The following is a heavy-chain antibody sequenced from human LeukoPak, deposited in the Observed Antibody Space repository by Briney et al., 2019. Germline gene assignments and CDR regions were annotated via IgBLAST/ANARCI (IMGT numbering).Heavy chain of an antibody. J-gene: IGHJ4*02. D-gene: IGHD3-22*01. V-gene: IGHV3-21*01. CDR2: ISSSGSYI. Sequence: PGGSLRLSCAASGFTFSSYCMNWVRQAPGKGLEWVSSISSSGSYIYYADSVKGRFTISRDNAKNSLYLQMNSLRAEDTAVYYCAKDSTIHLYYYDSSGYYFDYWGQGTLVTVSS. CDR1: GFTFSSYC. CDR3: AKDSTIHLYYYDSSGYYFDY.